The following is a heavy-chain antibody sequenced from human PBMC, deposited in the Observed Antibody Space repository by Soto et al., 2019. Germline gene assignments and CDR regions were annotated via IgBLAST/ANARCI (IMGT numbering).Heavy chain of an antibody. CDR1: GYTFTSYG. J-gene: IGHJ4*02. CDR3: ARAQPFKYCSSTSCYVIRPFDY. Sequence: ASVKVSCKASGYTFTSYGISWVRQAPGQGLEWMGWISAYNGNTNYAQKLQGRVTMTTDTSTSTAYMELRSLRSDDTAVYYCARAQPFKYCSSTSCYVIRPFDYWGQGTLVTAPQ. D-gene: IGHD2-2*01. CDR2: ISAYNGNT. V-gene: IGHV1-18*04.